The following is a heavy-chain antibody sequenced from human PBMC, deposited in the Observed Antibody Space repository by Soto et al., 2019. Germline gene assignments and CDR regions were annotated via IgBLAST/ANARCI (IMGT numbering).Heavy chain of an antibody. V-gene: IGHV4-31*03. Sequence: TSETLSLTCTFSGGSISSGGYYWSWIRQHPGKGLEWIGYIYYSGSTYYNPSLKSRVTISVDTSKNQFSLKLSSVTAADTAVYYCARVWGGAFDIWGQGTMVTVSS. J-gene: IGHJ3*02. CDR3: ARVWGGAFDI. CDR2: IYYSGST. D-gene: IGHD3-10*01. CDR1: GGSISSGGYY.